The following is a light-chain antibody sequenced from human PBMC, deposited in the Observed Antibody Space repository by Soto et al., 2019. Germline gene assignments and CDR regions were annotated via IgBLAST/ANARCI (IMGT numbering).Light chain of an antibody. CDR2: GAS. Sequence: DIVLTQSPGSLSLSPGDRVTLSCRASQTVSNRFLAWYQQKPGQAPRLLIYGASNRATGIPDRFSGSGSGTDFTLTISRLEPEDFAVFYCHQCDSSPWTFGQGTKMDIK. J-gene: IGKJ1*01. CDR1: QTVSNRF. V-gene: IGKV3-20*01. CDR3: HQCDSSPWT.